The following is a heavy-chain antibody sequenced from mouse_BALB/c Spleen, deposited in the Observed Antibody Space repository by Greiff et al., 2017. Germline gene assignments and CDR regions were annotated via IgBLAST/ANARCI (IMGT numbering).Heavy chain of an antibody. CDR1: GFSLTSYG. V-gene: IGHV2-9*02. CDR2: IWAGGST. J-gene: IGHJ3*01. Sequence: VQLQESGPGLVAPSQSLSITCTVSGFSLTSYGVHWVRQPPGKGLEWLGVIWAGGSTNYNSALMSRLSISKDNSKSQVFLKMNSLQTDDTAMYYCARDDGNYGFAYWGQGTLVTVSA. D-gene: IGHD2-1*01. CDR3: ARDDGNYGFAY.